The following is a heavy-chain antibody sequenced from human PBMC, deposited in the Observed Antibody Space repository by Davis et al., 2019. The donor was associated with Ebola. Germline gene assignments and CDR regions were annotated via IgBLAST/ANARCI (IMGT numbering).Heavy chain of an antibody. CDR3: VRSFAYTNYGGYGWDV. CDR2: IWYDGSHK. Sequence: GESLKISCEASGFSFDAYVMHWVRQAPGKGLEWVAVIWYDGSHKFYADSVKGRFTISRDNSKNTLYLQMDSLRAEDTAVYYCVRSFAYTNYGGYGWDVWGQGTTVTVSS. J-gene: IGHJ6*02. V-gene: IGHV3-33*08. CDR1: GFSFDAYV. D-gene: IGHD4-11*01.